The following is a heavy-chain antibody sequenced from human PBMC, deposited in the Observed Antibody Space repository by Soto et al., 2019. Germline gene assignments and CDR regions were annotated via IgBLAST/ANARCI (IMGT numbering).Heavy chain of an antibody. J-gene: IGHJ6*02. CDR3: VKGRGSYEVKFGMDV. D-gene: IGHD6-25*01. CDR1: GFTFDDFA. V-gene: IGHV3-9*01. CDR2: VDWNSGST. Sequence: GGSLRLSCAASGFTFDDFAMHWVRQAPGKCLEWVSGVDWNSGSTAYADSVKGRFTISRDNARNSLYLQMNSLRAEDTALYYCVKGRGSYEVKFGMDVWGQGXTVTVSS.